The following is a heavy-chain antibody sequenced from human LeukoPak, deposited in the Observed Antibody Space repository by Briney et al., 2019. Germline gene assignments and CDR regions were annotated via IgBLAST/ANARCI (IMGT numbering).Heavy chain of an antibody. CDR2: MNPNSGNT. Sequence: ASVKVSCKASGYTFTSYDINWVRQATGQGLEWMGWMNPNSGNTGYAQKFQGRVTMTRNTSISTAYMELSSLRSEDTAVYYCARAGYCDSSGYPLDYYYYGMDVWGQGTTVTVSS. D-gene: IGHD3-22*01. CDR1: GYTFTSYD. CDR3: ARAGYCDSSGYPLDYYYYGMDV. V-gene: IGHV1-8*01. J-gene: IGHJ6*02.